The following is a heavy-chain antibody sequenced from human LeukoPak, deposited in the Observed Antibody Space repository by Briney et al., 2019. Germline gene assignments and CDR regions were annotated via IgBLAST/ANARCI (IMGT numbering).Heavy chain of an antibody. J-gene: IGHJ4*02. CDR1: GFTFSNYW. Sequence: GGSLRLSCAASGFTFSNYWIHWVRQAPGKGLVWVSRINSDGSSRNYADSVKGRFTISRDNAKNTLYLQMNSLRAEDTAVYYCASASSHRIAAGGDYWGQGTLVTVSS. V-gene: IGHV3-74*01. CDR3: ASASSHRIAAGGDY. CDR2: INSDGSSR. D-gene: IGHD6-13*01.